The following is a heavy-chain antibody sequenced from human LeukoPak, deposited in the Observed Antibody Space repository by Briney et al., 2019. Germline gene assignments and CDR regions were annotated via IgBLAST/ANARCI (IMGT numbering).Heavy chain of an antibody. D-gene: IGHD2-21*02. CDR3: AKVNSGHIVVVTAAGY. Sequence: GGSLRLSCAASGFTFSSYAMSWVRQAPGKGLEWVSAISGSGGSTYYADSVKGRFTISRDNSKNTLYLQMNSLRAEDTAVYYCAKVNSGHIVVVTAAGYWGQGTLVTVSS. J-gene: IGHJ4*02. CDR2: ISGSGGST. CDR1: GFTFSSYA. V-gene: IGHV3-23*01.